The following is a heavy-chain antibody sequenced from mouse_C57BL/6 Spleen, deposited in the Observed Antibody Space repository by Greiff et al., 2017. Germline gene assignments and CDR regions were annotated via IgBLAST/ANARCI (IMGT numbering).Heavy chain of an antibody. CDR1: GYTFTDYY. CDR2: INPNNGGT. D-gene: IGHD1-1*01. J-gene: IGHJ1*03. Sequence: EVQLQQSGPELVKPGASVKISCKASGYTFTDYYMNWVKQSHGKSLEWIGDINPNNGGTSYNQKFKGKATLTVDKSSSTAYMELRSLTSEDSAVYYCASPPYGGYFDVWGTGTTVTVSS. V-gene: IGHV1-26*01. CDR3: ASPPYGGYFDV.